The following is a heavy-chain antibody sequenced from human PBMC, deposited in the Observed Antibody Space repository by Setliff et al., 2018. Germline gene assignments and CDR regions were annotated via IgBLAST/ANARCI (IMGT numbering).Heavy chain of an antibody. D-gene: IGHD6-13*01. V-gene: IGHV5-51*01. J-gene: IGHJ4*02. Sequence: GESLKISCKGSGYSFTSYWIGWVRQMLGKGLEWMGIIYPGDSDTRYSPSFQGQVAISADKSISTAYLQWSSLKASDTAMYYCARGSAAGTGGWGADYWGQGTLVTVSS. CDR3: ARGSAAGTGGWGADY. CDR2: IYPGDSDT. CDR1: GYSFTSYW.